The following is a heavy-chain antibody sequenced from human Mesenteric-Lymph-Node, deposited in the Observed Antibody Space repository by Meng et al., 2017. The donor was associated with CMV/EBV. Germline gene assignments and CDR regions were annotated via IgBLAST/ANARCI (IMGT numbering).Heavy chain of an antibody. D-gene: IGHD2-8*02. CDR3: AGGSDIVLVPVAAPYYYYYYGMDV. Sequence: ASVKVSCKFSGYTLTELSRHWVRQAPGKGLEWMGGFDPEDGETMYAQKFQGRVTMTEDTSTNTAYMELSSLRSEDTAVYYCAGGSDIVLVPVAAPYYYYYYGMDVWGQGTTVTVSS. CDR2: FDPEDGET. J-gene: IGHJ6*02. V-gene: IGHV1-24*01. CDR1: GYTLTELS.